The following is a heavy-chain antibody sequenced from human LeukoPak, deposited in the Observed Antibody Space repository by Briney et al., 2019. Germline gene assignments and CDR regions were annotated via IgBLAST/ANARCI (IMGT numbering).Heavy chain of an antibody. CDR2: INSDGRST. D-gene: IGHD3-22*01. V-gene: IGHV3-74*01. J-gene: IGHJ3*02. Sequence: PGGSLRLSCAASGFTFSSYWMRWVRHAPGKGLVWVSRINSDGRSTSYADSVKGRFTISRDNAKNSLNLQMNSLRAEDTAVYYCARVRYYYDSSGYYDNAFDIWGQGTMVTVSP. CDR3: ARVRYYYDSSGYYDNAFDI. CDR1: GFTFSSYW.